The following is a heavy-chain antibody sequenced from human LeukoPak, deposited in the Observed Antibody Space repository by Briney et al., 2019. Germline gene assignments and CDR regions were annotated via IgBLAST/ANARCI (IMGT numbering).Heavy chain of an antibody. CDR2: ISGSGDNT. V-gene: IGHV3-23*01. Sequence: GGSLRLSCAASGFTFSSYTMSWVRQAPGKGLEWVSAISGSGDNTYDADSAKGRFTISRDNSKNALYLQMNSLRAEDTAVYYCAKRHDYGDYPPYFDYWGQGTLVTVSS. CDR3: AKRHDYGDYPPYFDY. J-gene: IGHJ4*02. D-gene: IGHD4-17*01. CDR1: GFTFSSYT.